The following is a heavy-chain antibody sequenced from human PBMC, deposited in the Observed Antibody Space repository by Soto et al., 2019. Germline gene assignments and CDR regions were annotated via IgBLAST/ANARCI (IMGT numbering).Heavy chain of an antibody. D-gene: IGHD2-15*01. CDR3: AAAPRY. CDR2: IYYSGGT. Sequence: SETLSLTCTVSGGSISSSYYYWGWIRQPPGKGLEWIGSIYYSGGTYYSPSLKSRVTMLIDMSKNQFSLKLTSVSAADTAVYYCAAAPRYWGQGILVTVSS. V-gene: IGHV4-39*07. CDR1: GGSISSSYYY. J-gene: IGHJ4*02.